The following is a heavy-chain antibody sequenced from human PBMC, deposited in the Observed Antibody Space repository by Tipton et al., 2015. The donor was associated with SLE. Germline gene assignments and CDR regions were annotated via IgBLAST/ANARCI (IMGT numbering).Heavy chain of an antibody. Sequence: QLVQSGAEVKKPGASVKVSCKASGYTFTSYGISWVRQAPGQGLEWMGGIIPIFGTANYAQKFQGRVTITADESTSTAYMELSSLRSEDTAVYYCAGSSGWRGRFDYWGQGTLVTVSS. D-gene: IGHD6-19*01. CDR2: IIPIFGTA. V-gene: IGHV1-69*13. CDR1: GYTFTSYG. J-gene: IGHJ4*02. CDR3: AGSSGWRGRFDY.